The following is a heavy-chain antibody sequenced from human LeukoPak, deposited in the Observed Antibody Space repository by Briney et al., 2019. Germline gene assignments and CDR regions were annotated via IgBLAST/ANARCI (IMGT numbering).Heavy chain of an antibody. J-gene: IGHJ1*01. V-gene: IGHV4-4*07. CDR2: IYTSGST. CDR1: GCSISSYY. CDR3: ARDQDYYDSSGLQYFQH. D-gene: IGHD3-22*01. Sequence: SETLSLTCTVSGCSISSYYWSWIRQPAGKGLEWIGRIYTSGSTNYNPSLKSRVTMSVDTSKNQFSLKLSSVTAADTAVYYCARDQDYYDSSGLQYFQHWGQGTLVTVSS.